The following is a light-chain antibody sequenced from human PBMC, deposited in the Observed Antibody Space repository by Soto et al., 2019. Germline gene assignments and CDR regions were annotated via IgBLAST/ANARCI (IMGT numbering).Light chain of an antibody. J-gene: IGKJ1*01. CDR2: GAS. Sequence: EIVMTRSPATLSVSPGERATLSCRASQSVSSNLAWYQQKPGQAPRLLIYGASTRATGIPARFSGSGSGTEFTLTISSLQSGDFAVYYCQQYADWPRTFGQGTKVDIK. CDR1: QSVSSN. V-gene: IGKV3-15*01. CDR3: QQYADWPRT.